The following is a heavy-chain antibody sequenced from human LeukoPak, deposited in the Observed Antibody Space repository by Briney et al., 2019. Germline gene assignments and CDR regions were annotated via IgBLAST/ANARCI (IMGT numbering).Heavy chain of an antibody. CDR1: GYSFTSYW. V-gene: IGHV5-51*01. Sequence: GESLKISCKGSGYSFTSYWIGWVRQMPGEGLEWMGIIYPGDSDTRYSPSFQGQVTISADKSISTAYLQWSSLKASDTAMYYCARHTGRCSGGSCYGVYWGQGTLVTVSS. CDR2: IYPGDSDT. J-gene: IGHJ4*02. D-gene: IGHD2-15*01. CDR3: ARHTGRCSGGSCYGVY.